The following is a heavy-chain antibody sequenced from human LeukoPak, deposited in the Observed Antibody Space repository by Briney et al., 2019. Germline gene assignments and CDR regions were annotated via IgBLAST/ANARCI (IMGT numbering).Heavy chain of an antibody. Sequence: SVKVSCKASGGTFSSYAISWVRQAPGQGLEWMGRIIPILGIANYAQKFQGRVTITADKSTSTAYMELSSLRSDDTAVYYCASNASPRRRHFDYWGQGTLVTVSS. CDR3: ASNASPRRRHFDY. CDR2: IIPILGIA. V-gene: IGHV1-69*04. CDR1: GGTFSSYA. J-gene: IGHJ4*02.